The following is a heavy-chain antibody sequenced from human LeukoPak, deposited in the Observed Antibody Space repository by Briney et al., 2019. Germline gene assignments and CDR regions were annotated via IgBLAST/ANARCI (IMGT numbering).Heavy chain of an antibody. CDR1: GFTFNNYG. V-gene: IGHV3-30*18. CDR2: ISYDGRNK. D-gene: IGHD6-13*01. J-gene: IGHJ4*02. CDR3: AKDRLPDGRWSLDY. Sequence: GKSLRLSCAASGFTFNNYGMHWVRQAPGKGLEWVAVISYDGRNKHYPDSVKGRFTISRDISTDTLWLQMDSLRAEDTALYYCAKDRLPDGRWSLDYWGQGTLVTVSS.